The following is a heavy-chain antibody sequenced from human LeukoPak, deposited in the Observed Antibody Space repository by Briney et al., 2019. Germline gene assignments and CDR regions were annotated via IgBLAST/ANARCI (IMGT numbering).Heavy chain of an antibody. V-gene: IGHV4-4*09. CDR1: GGSISSYY. CDR3: ARGDSGGYGGYFDY. D-gene: IGHD1-26*01. Sequence: SETLSLTCTVSGGSISSYYWTWIRQPPGKGLEWIGYIYTSGSTNYNPSLKSRVTISQDTSKNQFSLKLSSVTAADTAVYYCARGDSGGYGGYFDYWGQGTLVIVSS. CDR2: IYTSGST. J-gene: IGHJ4*02.